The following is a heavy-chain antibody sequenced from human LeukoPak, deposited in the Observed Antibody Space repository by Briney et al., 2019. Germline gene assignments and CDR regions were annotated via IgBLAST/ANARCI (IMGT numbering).Heavy chain of an antibody. D-gene: IGHD3-16*02. V-gene: IGHV4-34*01. CDR3: ARDDYDYVWGSYRFSYAFDI. CDR2: IYYSGST. CDR1: GGSFSGYY. J-gene: IGHJ3*02. Sequence: PSETLSLTCAVYGGSFSGYYWSWIRQPPGKGLEWMGNIYYSGSTYYNPSLKSRVTISIDTSKNQFSLKLSSVTAADTAMYYCARDDYDYVWGSYRFSYAFDIWGQGTMVTVSS.